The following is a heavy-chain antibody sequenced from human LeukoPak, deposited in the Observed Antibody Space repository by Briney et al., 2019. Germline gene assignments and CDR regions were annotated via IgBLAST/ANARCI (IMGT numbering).Heavy chain of an antibody. CDR2: IWYDGSKT. J-gene: IGHJ6*02. CDR1: GFTFSDYT. D-gene: IGHD1-26*01. CDR3: ARHGNGMDV. V-gene: IGHV3-33*03. Sequence: PGRSLRLSCAASGFTFSDYTLHWVRQAPGKGLEWVAIIWYDGSKTYYADSVKGRFTISRDNAKNSLYLQMNSLRAEDTAVYYCARHGNGMDVWGQGTTVTVSS.